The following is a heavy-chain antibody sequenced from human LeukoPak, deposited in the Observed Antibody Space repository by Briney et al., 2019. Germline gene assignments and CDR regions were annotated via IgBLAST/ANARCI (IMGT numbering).Heavy chain of an antibody. CDR2: INSDASTT. D-gene: IGHD4/OR15-4a*01. J-gene: IGHJ3*01. Sequence: GGSLRLSCAASGFIFGSFWMHRVRQAPGKGLVWVTRINSDASTTNYADSVKGRFTISRDNAKSTLYLQMNSLRAEDTAVYYCVRDRPDKYFGASVDAFDLWGQGTMVTVSS. V-gene: IGHV3-74*01. CDR3: VRDRPDKYFGASVDAFDL. CDR1: GFIFGSFW.